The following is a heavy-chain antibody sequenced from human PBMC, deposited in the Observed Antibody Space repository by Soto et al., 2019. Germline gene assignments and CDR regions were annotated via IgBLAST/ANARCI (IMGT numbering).Heavy chain of an antibody. CDR3: ATNIEKRTGTPFDY. CDR1: GGTFSSYA. D-gene: IGHD4-4*01. V-gene: IGHV1-69*01. CDR2: IIPIFGTA. J-gene: IGHJ4*02. Sequence: QVQLVQSGAKVKKPGSSVKVSCKASGGTFSSYAISWVRQAPGQGREWMGGIIPIFGTANYAQKFQGRVKINADESTSTACMELSSLRSEDTAVYYCATNIEKRTGTPFDYWGQGTLGTVSS.